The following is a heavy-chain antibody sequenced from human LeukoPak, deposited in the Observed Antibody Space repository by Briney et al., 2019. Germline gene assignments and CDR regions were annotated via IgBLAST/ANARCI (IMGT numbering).Heavy chain of an antibody. CDR3: ARAWDCSGGSCHEVFDY. Sequence: ASVKVSCKASGYTFTGYYMHWVRQAPGQGLEWMGWINPNSGGTNYAQKFQGRVTMTRDTSISTAYVELSRLRSDDTAVYYCARAWDCSGGSCHEVFDYWGQGTLVTVSS. V-gene: IGHV1-2*02. CDR1: GYTFTGYY. J-gene: IGHJ4*02. CDR2: INPNSGGT. D-gene: IGHD2-15*01.